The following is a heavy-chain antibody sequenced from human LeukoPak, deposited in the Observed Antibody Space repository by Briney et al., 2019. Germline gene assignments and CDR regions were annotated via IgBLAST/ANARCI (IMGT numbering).Heavy chain of an antibody. CDR3: ARYGRGYYDFWSGYVTFDY. CDR1: GFTFSSYW. Sequence: PGGSLRLSCAASGFTFSSYWMSWVRQAPGKGLEWVANIKQDGSEKYYVDSVKGRFTISRDNAKHSLYLQMNSLRAEDTAVYYCARYGRGYYDFWSGYVTFDYWGQGTLVTVSS. D-gene: IGHD3-3*01. J-gene: IGHJ4*02. V-gene: IGHV3-7*01. CDR2: IKQDGSEK.